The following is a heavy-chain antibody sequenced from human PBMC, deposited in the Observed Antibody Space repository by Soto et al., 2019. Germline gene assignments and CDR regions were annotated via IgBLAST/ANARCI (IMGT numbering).Heavy chain of an antibody. CDR3: ARAGPGFCTNGVCWFDP. Sequence: PSETLSLTCTVSGDSISSYYWSWIRQPPGKGLEWIGYIYYSGSTNYNPSLKSRVTISVDTSKNQFSLKLSSVTAADTAVYYCARAGPGFCTNGVCWFDPWGQGTLVTVS. CDR1: GDSISSYY. D-gene: IGHD2-8*01. CDR2: IYYSGST. J-gene: IGHJ5*02. V-gene: IGHV4-59*12.